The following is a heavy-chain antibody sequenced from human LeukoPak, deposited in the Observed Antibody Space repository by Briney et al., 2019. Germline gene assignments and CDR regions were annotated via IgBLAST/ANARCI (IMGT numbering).Heavy chain of an antibody. V-gene: IGHV1-18*04. CDR1: GYTFTSYG. CDR3: ARWRYSYGCDY. Sequence: ASVKVSCKASGYTFTSYGISWVRQAPGQGLEWMGWISAYNGNTNYAQKLQGRVTMTTDPSTSTAYMALRSLRSDDTAVYYCARWRYSYGCDYWGQGTLVTVSS. D-gene: IGHD5-18*01. CDR2: ISAYNGNT. J-gene: IGHJ4*02.